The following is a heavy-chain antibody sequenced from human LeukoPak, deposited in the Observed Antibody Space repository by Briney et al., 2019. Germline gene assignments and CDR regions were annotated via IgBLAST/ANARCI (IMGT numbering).Heavy chain of an antibody. J-gene: IGHJ3*02. CDR2: ISSSSTI. CDR1: GFTFSSYS. Sequence: PGGSLRLSCAASGFTFSSYSMNWVRQAPGKGLEWVSYISSSSTIYYADSVKGRFTISRDNAKNSLYLQMNSLRAEDTAVYYCARDPPFRSYYDLPDAFDIWGQGTMVTVSS. CDR3: ARDPPFRSYYDLPDAFDI. D-gene: IGHD1-26*01. V-gene: IGHV3-48*01.